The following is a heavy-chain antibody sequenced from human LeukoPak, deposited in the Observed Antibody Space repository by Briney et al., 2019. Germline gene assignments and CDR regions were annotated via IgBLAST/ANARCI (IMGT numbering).Heavy chain of an antibody. CDR1: GFTFSSYE. Sequence: GGSLRLSCAASGFTFSSYEMNWVRQAPGKGLEWVSYISSSGSTIYYADSVKGRFTISRDNAKNSLYLQMNSLRSEDTAVYYCAELGITMIGGVWGKGTTVTISS. CDR2: ISSSGSTI. V-gene: IGHV3-48*03. J-gene: IGHJ6*04. CDR3: AELGITMIGGV. D-gene: IGHD3-10*02.